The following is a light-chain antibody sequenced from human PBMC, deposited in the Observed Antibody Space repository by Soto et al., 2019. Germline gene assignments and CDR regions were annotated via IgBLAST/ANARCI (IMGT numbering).Light chain of an antibody. J-gene: IGLJ2*01. CDR2: DVN. CDR1: SSDVGGYNY. Sequence: QSALTQPASVSGSPGQSITISCTGTSSDVGGYNYVSWYQQHPDKAPKLMIYDVNNRPSGVSNRFSGSKSGNTASLTISGLQAEDEADYYCSSYTGSSTDVVFGGGTKLTVL. CDR3: SSYTGSSTDVV. V-gene: IGLV2-14*01.